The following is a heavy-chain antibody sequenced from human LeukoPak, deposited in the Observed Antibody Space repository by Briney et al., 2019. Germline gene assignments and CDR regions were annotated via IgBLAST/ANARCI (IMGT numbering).Heavy chain of an antibody. D-gene: IGHD4-17*01. CDR3: AKDWSAMTTVEFFDY. J-gene: IGHJ4*02. CDR2: ISSSSSYI. Sequence: GGSLRLSCAASGFTFSSYSMNWVRQAPGKGLEWVSSISSSSSYIYYADSVKGRFTISRDNAKNSLYLQMNSLRAEDTAVYYCAKDWSAMTTVEFFDYWGQGTLVTVSS. V-gene: IGHV3-21*01. CDR1: GFTFSSYS.